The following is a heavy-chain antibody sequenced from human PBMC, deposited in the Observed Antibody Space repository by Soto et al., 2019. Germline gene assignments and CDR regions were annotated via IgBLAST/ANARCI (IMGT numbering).Heavy chain of an antibody. CDR1: GFSLSTTGVA. CDR2: IYWDDDK. D-gene: IGHD2-15*01. Sequence: ESGPTLVNPTQTLTLTCSFSGFSLSTTGVAVGWIRQPPGKALECLVLIYWDDDKRYSPSLKSRLTITRDTSKNQVVLTITDMDPVGTATYYCAHRVDYRGSWNTGYFDYWGQGTLVTVSS. J-gene: IGHJ4*02. CDR3: AHRVDYRGSWNTGYFDY. V-gene: IGHV2-5*02.